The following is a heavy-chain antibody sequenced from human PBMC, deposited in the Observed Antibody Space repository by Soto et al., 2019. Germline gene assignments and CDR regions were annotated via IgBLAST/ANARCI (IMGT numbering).Heavy chain of an antibody. Sequence: EVQVVESGGDLVQPGGSLRLSCTGSEFTFSSHWMHWVRQAPGKGLVWVARVKSDGTITTYEDSVKGRFTISRDNAKNTLYLQMTSLRVEDTAVYYCVRAVTGIEILTGYYRTFDVWGQGTQVTVTS. CDR3: VRAVTGIEILTGYYRTFDV. CDR2: VKSDGTIT. D-gene: IGHD3-9*01. V-gene: IGHV3-74*03. CDR1: EFTFSSHW. J-gene: IGHJ3*01.